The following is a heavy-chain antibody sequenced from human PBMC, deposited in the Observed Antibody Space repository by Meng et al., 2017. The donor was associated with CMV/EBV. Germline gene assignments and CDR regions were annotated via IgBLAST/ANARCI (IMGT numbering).Heavy chain of an antibody. D-gene: IGHD6-19*01. CDR3: AKVHSSSAVDI. Sequence: SLKISCAASGFTFDDYAMHWVRQAPGKGLEWVSGISWNSGSIGYADSVKGRFTISRDNAKNSLYLQMNSLRAEDTALYYCAKVHSSSAVDIWGQGTMVTVSS. V-gene: IGHV3-9*01. CDR1: GFTFDDYA. CDR2: ISWNSGSI. J-gene: IGHJ3*02.